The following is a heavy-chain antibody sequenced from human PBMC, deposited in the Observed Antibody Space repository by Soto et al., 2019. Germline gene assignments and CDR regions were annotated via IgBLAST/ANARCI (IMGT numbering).Heavy chain of an antibody. CDR2: ISAYNGNT. CDR3: ARGSRYCISTSCYYYGMDV. J-gene: IGHJ6*02. CDR1: GYTFTSYG. V-gene: IGHV1-18*01. D-gene: IGHD2-2*01. Sequence: ASVKVSCKASGYTFTSYGISWVRQAPGQGLEWMGWISAYNGNTNYAQKLQGRVTMTTDTSTSTAYMELRSLRSDDTAVYYCARGSRYCISTSCYYYGMDVWGQGTTVTVSS.